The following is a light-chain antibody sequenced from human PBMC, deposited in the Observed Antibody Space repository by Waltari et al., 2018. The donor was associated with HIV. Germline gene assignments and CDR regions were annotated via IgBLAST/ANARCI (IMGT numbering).Light chain of an antibody. CDR3: TSYISSAIPV. CDR2: EVV. CDR1: DTHHPD. V-gene: IGLV2-14*01. Sequence: QSALTQPASVSGSPGQPRTTSCTGPDTHHPDVSWYHHRPGAAPKVIIFEVVNRPSGVSNRFSGSRSGNTASLTISGLLAEDEADYFCTSYISSAIPVFGGGTKVTVL. J-gene: IGLJ2*01.